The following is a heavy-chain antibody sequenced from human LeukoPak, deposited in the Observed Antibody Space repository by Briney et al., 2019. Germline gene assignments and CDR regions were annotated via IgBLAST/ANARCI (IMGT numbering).Heavy chain of an antibody. Sequence: PGGSLRLSCAASGLTLSGYWMHWVRQVPGKGLMWVTGISSDGRDRRYADSVKGRFTISRDNARNTLYLQMNSLRDEDSGIYYCGRDVEGPRAFDYWGQGTLATV. V-gene: IGHV3-74*01. J-gene: IGHJ4*02. CDR2: ISSDGRDR. CDR3: GRDVEGPRAFDY. CDR1: GLTLSGYW. D-gene: IGHD2-21*01.